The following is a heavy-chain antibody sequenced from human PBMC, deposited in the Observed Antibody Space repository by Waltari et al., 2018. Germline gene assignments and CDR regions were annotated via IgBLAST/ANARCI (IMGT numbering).Heavy chain of an antibody. Sequence: EVQLVESGGGLVQPGGSLRLSCAASGFTLSGTWLTWVRQVPGKGLVWVAQIIGDGSTINYATSVKSRFTISRNTAKNTLYLQMNSLRAEDTAVYYCARGSDLRGQGILVTVSS. CDR1: GFTLSGTW. V-gene: IGHV3-74*01. J-gene: IGHJ4*02. CDR3: ARGSDL. D-gene: IGHD5-12*01. CDR2: IIGDGSTI.